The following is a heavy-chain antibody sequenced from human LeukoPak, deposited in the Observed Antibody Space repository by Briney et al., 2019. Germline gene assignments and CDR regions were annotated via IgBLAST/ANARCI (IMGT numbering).Heavy chain of an antibody. D-gene: IGHD3-10*01. J-gene: IGHJ4*02. CDR3: ARRRYLTSGSFDY. V-gene: IGHV4-59*01. CDR2: ISYSGST. CDR1: VGSISNYY. Sequence: SETLSLICTVSVGSISNYYWSWIRQSPGKGLEWIGYISYSGSTNYNPSLKSRVSISVDTSKNHFSLKLTSVTAADTAVYYCARRRYLTSGSFDYWGQGTLVTVSS.